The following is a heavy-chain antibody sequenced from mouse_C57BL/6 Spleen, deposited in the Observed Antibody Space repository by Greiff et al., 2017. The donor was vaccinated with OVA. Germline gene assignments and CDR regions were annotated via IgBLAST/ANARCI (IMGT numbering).Heavy chain of an antibody. J-gene: IGHJ1*03. CDR2: IDPSDSET. CDR1: GYTFTSYW. D-gene: IGHD1-1*01. CDR3: ARGYYGSGGYFDV. V-gene: IGHV1-52*01. Sequence: QVQLQQPGAELVRPGSSVKLSCKASGYTFTSYWMHWVKQRPIQGLEWIGNIDPSDSETHYNQKFKDKATLTVDKSSSTAYMQLSSLTSEASAVYYCARGYYGSGGYFDVWGTGTTVTVSS.